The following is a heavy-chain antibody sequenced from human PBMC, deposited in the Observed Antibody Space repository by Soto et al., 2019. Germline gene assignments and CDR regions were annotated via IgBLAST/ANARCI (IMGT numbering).Heavy chain of an antibody. CDR3: ARLQSGYNFAY. Sequence: QVQLVQSGAEVKKPGASVKVSCKASGYTFTSYGINWVRQAPGQGLEWMGWISANNGNTHYAQKLQGRVTMTTDTTTSTAYMQRRSLRSDDTAVYYCARLQSGYNFAYWGQGTLVTVSS. D-gene: IGHD5-12*01. CDR1: GYTFTSYG. CDR2: ISANNGNT. V-gene: IGHV1-18*01. J-gene: IGHJ4*02.